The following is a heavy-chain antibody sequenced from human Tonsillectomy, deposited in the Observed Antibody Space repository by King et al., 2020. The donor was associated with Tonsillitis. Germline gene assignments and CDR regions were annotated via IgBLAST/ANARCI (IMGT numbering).Heavy chain of an antibody. CDR1: GFTFSNYW. D-gene: IGHD6-25*01. V-gene: IGHV3-74*01. J-gene: IGHJ2*01. CDR2: ISSDGSST. Sequence: VQLVESGGGLVQPGGSLRLSCAASGFTFSNYWMHWVRQSPVKGLVWVSRISSDGSSTNSADSVKGRFTISRDNATNTLYLQMNSLRAEDTAVYYCARVPAAGYFDLWGRGTLVTVSS. CDR3: ARVPAAGYFDL.